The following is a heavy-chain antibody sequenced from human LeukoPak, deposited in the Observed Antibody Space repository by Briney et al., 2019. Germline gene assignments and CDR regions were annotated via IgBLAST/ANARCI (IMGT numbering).Heavy chain of an antibody. J-gene: IGHJ4*02. CDR1: GYTFTGYY. Sequence: GASVKVSCKASGYTFTGYYMHWVRQAPGQGLEWMGWINPNSGGTNYAQKFQGRVTMTRDTSISTAYMELSRLRSDDTAVYYCARGGPYGLELRILGHWGQGTLVTVSS. CDR3: ARGGPYGLELRILGH. D-gene: IGHD1-7*01. V-gene: IGHV1-2*02. CDR2: INPNSGGT.